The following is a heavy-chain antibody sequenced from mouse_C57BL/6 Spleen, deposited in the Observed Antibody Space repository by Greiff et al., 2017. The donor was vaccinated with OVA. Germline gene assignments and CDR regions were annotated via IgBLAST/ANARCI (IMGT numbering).Heavy chain of an antibody. Sequence: QVQLKASGPELVKPGASVTISCKSSGYAFSSSWMNWVKQRPGKGLEWIGRIYPGDGDTNYTGKFKGKATLTADKSSSTAYMQLSSLTSEDSAVYCCARSDYYGSSYGYFEVWGTGTTVTVSS. CDR3: ARSDYYGSSYGYFEV. D-gene: IGHD1-1*01. V-gene: IGHV1-82*01. CDR2: IYPGDGDT. CDR1: GYAFSSSW. J-gene: IGHJ1*03.